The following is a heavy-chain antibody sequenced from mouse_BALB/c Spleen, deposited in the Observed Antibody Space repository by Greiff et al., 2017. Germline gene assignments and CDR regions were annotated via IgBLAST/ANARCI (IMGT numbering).Heavy chain of an antibody. D-gene: IGHD2-2*01. Sequence: EVQRVESGPGLVKPSQSLSLTCTVTGYSITSDYAWNWIRQFPGNKLEWMGYISYSGSTSYNPSLKSRISITRDTSKNQFFLQLNSVTTEDTATYYCARWRDYGYDWFAYWGQGTLVTVSA. J-gene: IGHJ3*01. V-gene: IGHV3-2*02. CDR1: GYSITSDYA. CDR3: ARWRDYGYDWFAY. CDR2: ISYSGST.